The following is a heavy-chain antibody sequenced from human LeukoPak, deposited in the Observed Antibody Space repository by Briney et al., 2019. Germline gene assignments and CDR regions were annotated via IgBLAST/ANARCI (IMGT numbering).Heavy chain of an antibody. CDR2: ISAYNGNT. CDR3: ARDSPGYYGSGSYYTPFDY. Sequence: ASVKVSCKASGYTFTSYGISWVRQAPGQGLEWMGWISAYNGNTNYAQKLQGRVTMTTDTSTSTAYMELRSLRSDDTAVYYCARDSPGYYGSGSYYTPFDYWGQGTLVTVSS. J-gene: IGHJ4*02. V-gene: IGHV1-18*01. CDR1: GYTFTSYG. D-gene: IGHD3-10*01.